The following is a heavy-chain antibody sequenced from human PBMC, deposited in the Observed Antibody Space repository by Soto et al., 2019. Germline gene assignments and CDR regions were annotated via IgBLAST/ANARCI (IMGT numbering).Heavy chain of an antibody. CDR2: IYHSGST. CDR1: GGSISSGGYS. D-gene: IGHD1-20*01. V-gene: IGHV4-30-2*01. CDR3: ARSGDRYKDGMDV. Sequence: KASETLSLTCAVSGGSISSGGYSWSWIRQPPGKGLEWIGYIYHSGSTYYNPSLRSRVTISVDRSKNQFSLKLSSVTAADTAVYYCARSGDRYKDGMDVWGQGTPVTVSS. J-gene: IGHJ6*02.